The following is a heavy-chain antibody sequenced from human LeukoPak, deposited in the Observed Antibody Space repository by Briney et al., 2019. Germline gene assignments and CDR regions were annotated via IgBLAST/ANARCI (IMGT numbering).Heavy chain of an antibody. CDR3: ARHMVRDSNGFDY. D-gene: IGHD3-10*01. Sequence: GGSLRLSCAASGFTFSSYWTSWVRQAPGKGLEWVANIKQDGSEKYYVDSVKGRFTISRDNAKNSLYLQMNSLRAEDTAVYYCARHMVRDSNGFDYWGQGTLVTVSS. CDR1: GFTFSSYW. V-gene: IGHV3-7*01. J-gene: IGHJ4*02. CDR2: IKQDGSEK.